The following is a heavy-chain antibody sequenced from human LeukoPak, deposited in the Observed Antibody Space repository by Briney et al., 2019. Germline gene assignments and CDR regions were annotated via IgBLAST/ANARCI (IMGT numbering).Heavy chain of an antibody. J-gene: IGHJ4*02. CDR1: GFTFSSYS. Sequence: GGSLRLSCAASGFTFSSYSMNWVRQAPGKGLEWVSSISSSSSYIYYADSVKGRFTISRDNAKNSLYLQMNSLRAEDTAVYYCARDLPYCSSTSCLFDYWGQGTLVTVSS. D-gene: IGHD2-2*01. CDR3: ARDLPYCSSTSCLFDY. V-gene: IGHV3-21*01. CDR2: ISSSSSYI.